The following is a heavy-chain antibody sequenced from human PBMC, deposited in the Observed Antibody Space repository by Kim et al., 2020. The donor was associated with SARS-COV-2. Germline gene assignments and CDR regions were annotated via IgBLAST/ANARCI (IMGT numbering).Heavy chain of an antibody. CDR2: FTPSGGNT. V-gene: IGHV1-46*01. CDR3: GRDLHNSWCIDH. Sequence: ASVKVSCKASGYAFITSHIHWVRQVPGQRLEWMGMFTPSGGNTAFAQRFQGRVTMAGDTSTSTAYMEVSSLRSEDTAVYYCGRDLHNSWCIDHWGQGTLVTVSS. J-gene: IGHJ4*02. D-gene: IGHD1-1*01. CDR1: GYAFITSH.